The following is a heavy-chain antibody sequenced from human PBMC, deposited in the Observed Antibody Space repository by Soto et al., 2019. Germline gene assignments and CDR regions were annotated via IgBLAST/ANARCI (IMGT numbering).Heavy chain of an antibody. D-gene: IGHD1-26*01. Sequence: GGSLRLSCAASGFTFSSYGMHWVRQAPGKGLEWVAVIWYDGSNKYYADSVKGRFTISRDNSKNTLYLQMNSLRAEDTAVYYCARWGERVGATWDFDYWGQGTLVTVSS. CDR2: IWYDGSNK. CDR3: ARWGERVGATWDFDY. J-gene: IGHJ4*02. CDR1: GFTFSSYG. V-gene: IGHV3-33*01.